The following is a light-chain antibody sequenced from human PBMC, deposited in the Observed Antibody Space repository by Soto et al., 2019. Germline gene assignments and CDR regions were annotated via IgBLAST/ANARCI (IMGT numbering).Light chain of an antibody. Sequence: EIVLTQSPGTLSLSPGERATLSCRASQSVSSNYLAWYQQKPGQAPKVLIYRASIRATGIPDRFTGSGSGTDFALTISRLEPEDFAVYYCQQYGSPGTFGQGTKVDIK. CDR2: RAS. CDR1: QSVSSNY. V-gene: IGKV3-20*01. J-gene: IGKJ1*01. CDR3: QQYGSPGT.